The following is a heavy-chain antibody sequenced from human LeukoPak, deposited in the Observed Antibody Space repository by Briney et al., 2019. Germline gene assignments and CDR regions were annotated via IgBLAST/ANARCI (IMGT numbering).Heavy chain of an antibody. CDR2: INHSGST. CDR3: ARGVIITSWFDP. Sequence: PSETLPLTCAVYGGSFSGYYWSWIRQPPGKGLEWIGEINHSGSTNYNPSLKSRVTISVDTSKNQFSLKLSSVTAADTAVYYCARGVIITSWFDPWGQGTLVTVSS. CDR1: GGSFSGYY. J-gene: IGHJ5*02. V-gene: IGHV4-34*01. D-gene: IGHD3-10*01.